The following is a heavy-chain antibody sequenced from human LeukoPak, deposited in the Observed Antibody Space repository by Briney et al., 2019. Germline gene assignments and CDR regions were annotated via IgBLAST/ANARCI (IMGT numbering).Heavy chain of an antibody. J-gene: IGHJ1*01. CDR3: ARGGVGYYYDSSGYRAGYFQH. Sequence: LXXXVXGGSFSGYYWSWIRQPPGKGLEWIXXXNXXGSTNYNPSLKSRVTISVDTSKNQFSLRLSSVTAADTAVYYCARGGVGYYYDSSGYRAGYFQHWGQGTLVTVSS. D-gene: IGHD3-22*01. CDR2: XNXXGST. V-gene: IGHV4-34*01. CDR1: GGSFSGYY.